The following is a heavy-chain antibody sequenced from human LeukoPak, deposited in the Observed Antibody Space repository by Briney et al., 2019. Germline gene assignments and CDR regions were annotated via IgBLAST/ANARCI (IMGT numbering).Heavy chain of an antibody. D-gene: IGHD3-10*01. CDR3: TRDEMGYYGSGSYYNYYYYYMDV. J-gene: IGHJ6*03. CDR1: GFTFGDYA. CDR2: IRSKAYGGTT. Sequence: GGSLRLSCTASGFTFGDYAMSWVRQAPGKGLEWVGFIRSKAYGGTTEYAASVKGRFTISRDDSKSIAYLQMNGLKTEDTAVYYCTRDEMGYYGSGSYYNYYYYYMDVWGKGTTVTVSS. V-gene: IGHV3-49*04.